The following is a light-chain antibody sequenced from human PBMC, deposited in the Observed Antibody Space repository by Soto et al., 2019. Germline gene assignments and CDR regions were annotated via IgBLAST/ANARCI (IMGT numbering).Light chain of an antibody. CDR3: LLPYSDSLA. Sequence: QAVVTQEPSLTVSPGRTVTLNCGSTTGAVTSGHYPDWFQQKPGQAPRTLIYETSNKHSWTPAWFSGSLLGGKAALTLSGAQPEDEADYYCLLPYSDSLAFGGGTKLTVL. J-gene: IGLJ2*01. V-gene: IGLV7-46*01. CDR2: ETS. CDR1: TGAVTSGHY.